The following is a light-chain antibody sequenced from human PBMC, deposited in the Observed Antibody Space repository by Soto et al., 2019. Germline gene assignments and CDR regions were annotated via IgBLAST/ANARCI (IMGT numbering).Light chain of an antibody. Sequence: EIVLTQSPGTLSLSPADRATLPCRASQSVSSRYLTSYQQKPGQALRLLIYAASRSAAGIPDRFSGSGSGTDFTLTISRLEPEDFAVYYCQQYGSSSYTFGRGTKLVIK. CDR3: QQYGSSSYT. CDR1: QSVSSRY. CDR2: AAS. V-gene: IGKV3-20*01. J-gene: IGKJ2*01.